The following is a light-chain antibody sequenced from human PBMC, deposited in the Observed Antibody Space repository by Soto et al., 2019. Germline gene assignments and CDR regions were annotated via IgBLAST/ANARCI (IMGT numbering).Light chain of an antibody. V-gene: IGLV2-14*01. Sequence: ALTQPASVSGSPGQSITISCTGTSSDVGGYNYVSWYQQHPGKAPKLMIYDVSNRPSGVSNRFSGSKSGNTASLTISGLQAEDGADYYCSPYASSSTLPYVFGPGTKVTVL. CDR1: SSDVGGYNY. CDR2: DVS. J-gene: IGLJ1*01. CDR3: SPYASSSTLPYV.